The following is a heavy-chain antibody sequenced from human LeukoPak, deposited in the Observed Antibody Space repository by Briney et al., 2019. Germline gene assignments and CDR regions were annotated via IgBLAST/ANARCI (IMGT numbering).Heavy chain of an antibody. Sequence: SETLSLTCTVSGGSISSYYWSWIRQPAGKGLEWIGHVYTSGTSGNTNYNPSLKSRVTMSVDTSKGQFSLKLSSVTAADTAVYYCARAGSYGSGSYYNYWGQGTLVTVSS. D-gene: IGHD3-10*01. J-gene: IGHJ4*02. CDR2: VYTSGTSGNT. CDR3: ARAGSYGSGSYYNY. V-gene: IGHV4-4*07. CDR1: GGSISSYY.